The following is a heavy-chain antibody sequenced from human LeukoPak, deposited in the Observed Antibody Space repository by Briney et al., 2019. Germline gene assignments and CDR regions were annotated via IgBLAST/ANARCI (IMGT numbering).Heavy chain of an antibody. CDR3: ARLHCGGDCYSPIWDY. V-gene: IGHV4-4*02. J-gene: IGHJ4*02. CDR1: GGSISSSNW. Sequence: SETLSLTCAVSGGSISSSNWWGWVRPPPGKGLEWMGEIYHSGSTNYNPSLKSRVTISVDKSKNQFSLKLSSVTAADTAVYYCARLHCGGDCYSPIWDYWGQGTLVTVSS. CDR2: IYHSGST. D-gene: IGHD2-21*02.